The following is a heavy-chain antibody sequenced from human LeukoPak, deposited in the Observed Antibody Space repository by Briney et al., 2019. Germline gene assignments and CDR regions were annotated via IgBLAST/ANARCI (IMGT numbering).Heavy chain of an antibody. Sequence: ASVEVSCKASGYTFTDYYMHWVRQAPGQGLEWMGWINPNSGGTNYAQKFQGRVTMTRDTSISTAYMELSRLRSDDTAVYYCARVPNSGYDWYYFDYWGQGTLVTVSS. D-gene: IGHD5-12*01. J-gene: IGHJ4*02. CDR1: GYTFTDYY. CDR3: ARVPNSGYDWYYFDY. CDR2: INPNSGGT. V-gene: IGHV1-2*02.